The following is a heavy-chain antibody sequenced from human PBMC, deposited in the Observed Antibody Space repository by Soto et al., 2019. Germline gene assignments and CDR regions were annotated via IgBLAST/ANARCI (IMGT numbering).Heavy chain of an antibody. J-gene: IGHJ4*02. V-gene: IGHV5-10-1*01. Sequence: PVQSLKISCKGSGYSFTSYWISWVRQMPGKGLEWMGRIDPSDSYTNYSPSFQGHVTISADKSISTAYLQWSSLKASDTAMYYCARHVGSKSSIAVAKYWGQGTLVTSPQ. CDR3: ARHVGSKSSIAVAKY. D-gene: IGHD6-19*01. CDR1: GYSFTSYW. CDR2: IDPSDSYT.